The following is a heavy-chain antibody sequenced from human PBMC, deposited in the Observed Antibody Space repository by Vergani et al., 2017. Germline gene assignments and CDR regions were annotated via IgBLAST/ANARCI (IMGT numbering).Heavy chain of an antibody. CDR3: ARFLTGTTIYYYYGMDV. J-gene: IGHJ6*02. CDR1: GGSVRSGSHY. V-gene: IGHV4-61*01. D-gene: IGHD1-20*01. CDR2: IYYSGST. Sequence: QVQLQESGPGLVKPSETLSPTCTVSGGSVRSGSHYWSWIRQPPGKGLEWIGYIYYSGSTNYNPSLKSRVTISVDKSKNQFSLKLSSVTAADTAVYYCARFLTGTTIYYYYGMDVWGQGTTVTVSS.